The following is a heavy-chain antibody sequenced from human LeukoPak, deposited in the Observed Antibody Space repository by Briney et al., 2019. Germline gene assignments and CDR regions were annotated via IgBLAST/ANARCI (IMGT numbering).Heavy chain of an antibody. J-gene: IGHJ6*03. D-gene: IGHD3-16*01. CDR2: MSTNGVAT. CDR1: GFTFSSYA. Sequence: GGSLRLSCAASGFTFSSYAMGWVRQAPGKGLEWVSTMSTNGVATYYADSVKGRFTISRDNSKNTLYLQMNSLRADDTAVYYCAKSLRGTRSYYYYYMDVWGKGTTVTVSS. CDR3: AKSLRGTRSYYYYYMDV. V-gene: IGHV3-23*01.